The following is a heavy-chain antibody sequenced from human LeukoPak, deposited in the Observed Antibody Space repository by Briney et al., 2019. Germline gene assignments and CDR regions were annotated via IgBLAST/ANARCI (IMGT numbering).Heavy chain of an antibody. CDR1: GGSISSYD. CDR2: IYYSGST. J-gene: IGHJ4*02. CDR3: ARGPRRIAAPRYFDY. D-gene: IGHD6-6*01. Sequence: PSETLSLTCTVSGGSISSYDWSWIRQPPGKGLEWIGYIYYSGSTNYNPSLKSRVTISVDTSKNQFSLKLSSVTAADTAVYYCARGPRRIAAPRYFDYWGQGTLVTVSS. V-gene: IGHV4-59*01.